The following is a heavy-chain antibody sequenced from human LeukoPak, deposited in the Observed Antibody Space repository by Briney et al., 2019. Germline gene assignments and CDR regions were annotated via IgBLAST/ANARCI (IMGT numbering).Heavy chain of an antibody. Sequence: GGSLRLSCAASGFTFSSYGMHWVRQAPGKGLEWVAVISYDGSNKYYADSVKGRFTISRDNSKNTLYLQMNSLRAEDTAVYYCAKAYNGNDGAFDIWGKGKMVTVSS. CDR2: ISYDGSNK. D-gene: IGHD1-20*01. V-gene: IGHV3-30*18. J-gene: IGHJ3*02. CDR3: AKAYNGNDGAFDI. CDR1: GFTFSSYG.